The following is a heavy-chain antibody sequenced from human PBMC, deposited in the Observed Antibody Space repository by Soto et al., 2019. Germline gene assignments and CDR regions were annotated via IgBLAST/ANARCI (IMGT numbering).Heavy chain of an antibody. CDR3: TTPYYDILTGYYNFY. D-gene: IGHD3-9*01. CDR1: GFTFSDYY. J-gene: IGHJ4*02. V-gene: IGHV3-11*01. Sequence: GGSLRLSCAASGFTFSDYYMSWIRQAPGKGLEWVSYISSSTSTVYYAAPVKGRFTISRDDSKNTLYLQMNSLKTEDTAVYYCTTPYYDILTGYYNFYWGQGTLVTVSS. CDR2: ISSSTSTV.